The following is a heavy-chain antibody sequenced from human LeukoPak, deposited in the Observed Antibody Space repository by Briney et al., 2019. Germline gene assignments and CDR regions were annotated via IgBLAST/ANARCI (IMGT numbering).Heavy chain of an antibody. Sequence: GASVKDSCKASRYTLTGYYMHWVRQAPRQGLEWMGWINHNRGGTNYEPKFQARITKTRDTTISTAYMELSRLRSDDTAVYYCARASLENIVVVPAASNWFDPWGQGTLVTVP. J-gene: IGHJ5*02. CDR2: INHNRGGT. CDR3: ARASLENIVVVPAASNWFDP. V-gene: IGHV1-2*02. CDR1: RYTLTGYY. D-gene: IGHD2-2*01.